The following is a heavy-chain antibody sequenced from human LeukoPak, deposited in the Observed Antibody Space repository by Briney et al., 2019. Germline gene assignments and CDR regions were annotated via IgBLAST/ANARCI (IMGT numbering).Heavy chain of an antibody. V-gene: IGHV3-21*01. J-gene: IGHJ6*02. CDR2: ISSSSSYI. CDR1: GFTFSSYS. D-gene: IGHD5-18*01. Sequence: GGSLRLSCAASGFTFSSYSMNWVRQAPGKGLEWVSSISSSSSYIYYADSVKGRFTISRDNAKNSLYLQMNSLRAEDTAVYYCAKVSRYGYGYSYYYYYGMDVWGQGTTVTVSS. CDR3: AKVSRYGYGYSYYYYYGMDV.